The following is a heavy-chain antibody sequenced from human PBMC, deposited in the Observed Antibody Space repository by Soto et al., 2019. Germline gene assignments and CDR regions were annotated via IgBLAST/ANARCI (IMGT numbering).Heavy chain of an antibody. CDR3: AKGVYSGSYSIAFDI. D-gene: IGHD1-26*01. CDR1: GFTFSSYG. Sequence: QVQLVESGGGVVQPGRSLRLSYAASGFTFSSYGMHWVRQAPGKGLEWVAVISYEGSNKYYADSVKGRFTISRDNSKNTLYVQMNSLRAEDTAVYYCAKGVYSGSYSIAFDIWGQGTMVTVSS. V-gene: IGHV3-30*18. J-gene: IGHJ3*02. CDR2: ISYEGSNK.